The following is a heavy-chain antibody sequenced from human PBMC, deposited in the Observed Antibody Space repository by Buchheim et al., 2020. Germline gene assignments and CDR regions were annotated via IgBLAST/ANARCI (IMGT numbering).Heavy chain of an antibody. CDR2: ISYDGSNK. Sequence: QVQLVESGGGVVQPGRSLRLSCAASGFTFSSYGMHWVRQAPGKGLEWVAVISYDGSNKYYADSVKGRFTISRDNSKNTLYLQMNSLRTEDTSVYYCSKHLRVSWVRSRPLEPYYYYYVRDVWGQGTT. V-gene: IGHV3-30*18. J-gene: IGHJ6*02. D-gene: IGHD3-3*01. CDR1: GFTFSSYG. CDR3: SKHLRVSWVRSRPLEPYYYYYVRDV.